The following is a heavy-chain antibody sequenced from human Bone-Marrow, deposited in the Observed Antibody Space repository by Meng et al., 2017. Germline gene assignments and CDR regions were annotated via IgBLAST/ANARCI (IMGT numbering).Heavy chain of an antibody. CDR2: IDPKNGDT. D-gene: IGHD6-13*01. J-gene: IGHJ4*02. Sequence: VRLVQSGAEGKKPGASVKVSCKPSGYNFPDYYIHWVRQAPGQGLEWMGRIDPKNGDTHYAQKFQGRVTMTGDTSISTAYMDLSGLRSDDTAVYYCARDEDISAAGKLFGNYWGQGTLVTVSS. CDR1: GYNFPDYY. CDR3: ARDEDISAAGKLFGNY. V-gene: IGHV1-2*06.